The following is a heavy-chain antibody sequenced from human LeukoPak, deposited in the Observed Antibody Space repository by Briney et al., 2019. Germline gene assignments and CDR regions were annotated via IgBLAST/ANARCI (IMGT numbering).Heavy chain of an antibody. V-gene: IGHV4-34*01. J-gene: IGHJ5*02. D-gene: IGHD3-10*01. Sequence: SETLSLTCAVYGGSFSGFYWSWIRQPPGKGLEWIGEINHSGSTNYNPSLKSRVTISVDTSKNQFSLKLSSVTAADTAVYYCARQGGLRYYYGSGSFNWFDPWGQGTLVTVSP. CDR3: ARQGGLRYYYGSGSFNWFDP. CDR2: INHSGST. CDR1: GGSFSGFY.